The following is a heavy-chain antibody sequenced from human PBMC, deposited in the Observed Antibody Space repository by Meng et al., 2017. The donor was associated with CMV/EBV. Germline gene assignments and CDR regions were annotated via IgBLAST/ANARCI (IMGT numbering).Heavy chain of an antibody. CDR1: GFTFSSYW. J-gene: IGHJ4*02. CDR2: IKQDGSEK. CDR3: ARDRTYSSGWYLSGDY. D-gene: IGHD6-19*01. Sequence: GESLKISCAASGFTFSSYWMSWVRQAPGKGLEWVANIKQDGSEKYYVDSVKGRFTISRDNAKNSLYLQMNNLRAEDTAVYYCARDRTYSSGWYLSGDYWGQGTLVTVSS. V-gene: IGHV3-7*01.